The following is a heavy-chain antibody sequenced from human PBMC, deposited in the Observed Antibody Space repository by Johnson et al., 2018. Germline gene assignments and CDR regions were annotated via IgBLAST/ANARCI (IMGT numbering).Heavy chain of an antibody. CDR3: ARDRSGGYGWFDP. J-gene: IGHJ5*02. CDR1: GGSITSYH. D-gene: IGHD1-26*01. CDR2: IYYSGST. V-gene: IGHV4-59*01. Sequence: QVQLQESGPGLVKPSETLSLTCTVSGGSITSYHWSWIRQPPGTGLEWIGDIYYSGSTKYNPSLKSRLTMLVAPSKNQFSLKLSSVTAADTAVYYCARDRSGGYGWFDPWGQGTLVTVSS.